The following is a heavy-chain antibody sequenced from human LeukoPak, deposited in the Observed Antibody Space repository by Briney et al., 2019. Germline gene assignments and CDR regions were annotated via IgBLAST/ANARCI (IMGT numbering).Heavy chain of an antibody. V-gene: IGHV4-39*01. CDR3: AFLAGTYFDY. CDR1: GGSISSSSYY. D-gene: IGHD6-19*01. Sequence: SETLSLTGTVSGGSISSSSYYWGWIRQPPGKGLEWIGSIYYSGSTYYNPSLKSRVTISVDTSKNQFSLKLSSVTAADTAVYYCAFLAGTYFDYWGQGTLVTVSS. CDR2: IYYSGST. J-gene: IGHJ4*02.